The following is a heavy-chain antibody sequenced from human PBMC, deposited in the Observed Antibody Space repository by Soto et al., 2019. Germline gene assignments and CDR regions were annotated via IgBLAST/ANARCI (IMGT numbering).Heavy chain of an antibody. D-gene: IGHD3-3*01. CDR3: TSGDFWSGRDY. V-gene: IGHV3-73*01. Sequence: GGSLRLSCAASGFTFSGSAMHWVRQASGKGLEWVGRIRSKANSYATAYAASVKGRFTISRDDSKNTAYLQMNSLKTEDTAVYYCTSGDFWSGRDYWGQGTLVTVSS. J-gene: IGHJ4*02. CDR2: IRSKANSYAT. CDR1: GFTFSGSA.